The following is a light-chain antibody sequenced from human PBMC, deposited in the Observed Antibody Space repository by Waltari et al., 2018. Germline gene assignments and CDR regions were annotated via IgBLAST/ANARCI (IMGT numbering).Light chain of an antibody. CDR2: GTS. J-gene: IGKJ1*01. CDR1: QSVSDSY. CDR3: QHYGTSLPWT. Sequence: EIALVQSPGSLSLSPGESATITCMASQSVSDSYSAWFQHKPGQPPRLLIFGTSTRATGIPDRFSGSGSGIEFTLTISRVEAEDFAVYFCQHYGTSLPWTFGQGTKVEIK. V-gene: IGKV3-20*01.